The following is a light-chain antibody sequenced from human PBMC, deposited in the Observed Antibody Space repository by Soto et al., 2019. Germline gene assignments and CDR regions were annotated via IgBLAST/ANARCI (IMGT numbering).Light chain of an antibody. CDR3: QQYNSFSLIT. CDR1: QGISSY. V-gene: IGKV1-9*01. CDR2: AAS. Sequence: DIQLTQSPSFLSASVGDRVTITCRASQGISSYLAWYQQKPGKAPKLLIYAASTLQSGVPSRFSGSGSGTEFTLTISSLQPEDFATYFCQQYNSFSLITFGQGTRLEIK. J-gene: IGKJ5*01.